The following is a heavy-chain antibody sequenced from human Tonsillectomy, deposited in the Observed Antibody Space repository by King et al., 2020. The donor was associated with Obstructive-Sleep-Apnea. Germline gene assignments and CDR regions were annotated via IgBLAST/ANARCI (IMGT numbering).Heavy chain of an antibody. J-gene: IGHJ4*02. Sequence: VQLVESGGGLIQPGRSLRLSCVASGFTFDDYVLHWVRQVPGKGLEWVSGISWNSNNIGYADSVKGRFTISRDNAKNSLFLQMNSLRSDDTALYYCAKDISSARAYYFEHWGPGTLVTVSS. CDR3: AKDISSARAYYFEH. CDR1: GFTFDDYV. V-gene: IGHV3-9*01. D-gene: IGHD2/OR15-2a*01. CDR2: ISWNSNNI.